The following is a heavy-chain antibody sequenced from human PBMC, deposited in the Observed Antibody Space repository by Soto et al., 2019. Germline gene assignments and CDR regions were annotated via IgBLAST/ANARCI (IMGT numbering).Heavy chain of an antibody. J-gene: IGHJ6*02. D-gene: IGHD5-12*01. V-gene: IGHV1-69*01. CDR1: GGTFSSYA. CDR2: IISIFGTA. CDR3: ARRGEATIQDYYYYGMDV. Sequence: QVQLVQSGAEVKKPGSSVKVSCKASGGTFSSYAISWVRQAPGQGLEWMGGIISIFGTANYAQKFQGRGTITADASTSTAYMELSSLTSEDTTVYYCARRGEATIQDYYYYGMDVWGQGTTVTVSS.